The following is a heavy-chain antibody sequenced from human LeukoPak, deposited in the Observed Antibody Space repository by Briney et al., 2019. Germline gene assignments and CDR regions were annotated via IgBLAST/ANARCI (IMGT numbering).Heavy chain of an antibody. V-gene: IGHV3-7*01. J-gene: IGHJ4*02. CDR3: ARLLGDRTIYDY. Sequence: AGGSLRLSCVASGFTFRTCWMSWVRQAPGKGLEWVASINQGGGDTYYVESVKGRFTISRDNAMNSFFLQMNNLRVEDTAVYYCARLLGDRTIYDYWGQGTLVTVSS. CDR1: GFTFRTCW. CDR2: INQGGGDT. D-gene: IGHD2-21*01.